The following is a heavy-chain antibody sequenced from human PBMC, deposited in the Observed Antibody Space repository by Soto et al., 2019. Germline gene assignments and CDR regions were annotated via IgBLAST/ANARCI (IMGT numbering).Heavy chain of an antibody. CDR2: IDPSDSYT. CDR1: GYRFTSYW. V-gene: IGHV5-10-1*01. Sequence: PGESLKISCKGSGYRFTSYWISWVRQMPGKGLEWMGRIDPSDSYTNYSPSFQGHVTISVTKSITTVFLQWSSLRASDTAMYYCARQIYDSDTGPNFQYYFDSWGQGTPVTVSS. D-gene: IGHD3-22*01. J-gene: IGHJ4*02. CDR3: ARQIYDSDTGPNFQYYFDS.